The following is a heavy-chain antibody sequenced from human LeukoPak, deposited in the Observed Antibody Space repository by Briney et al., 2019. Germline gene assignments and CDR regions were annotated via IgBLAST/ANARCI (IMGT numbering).Heavy chain of an antibody. J-gene: IGHJ3*02. CDR2: ISSSSSYI. D-gene: IGHD3-22*01. CDR3: ASLAMDDSSGHYRDRAFDI. V-gene: IGHV3-21*01. Sequence: GGSLRLSCAASGFTFSSYSMNWVRQAPGKGLEWVSSISSSSSYIYYADSVKGRFTISRDNAKNSLYLQMNSLRAEDTAVYYCASLAMDDSSGHYRDRAFDIWGQGTMVTVSS. CDR1: GFTFSSYS.